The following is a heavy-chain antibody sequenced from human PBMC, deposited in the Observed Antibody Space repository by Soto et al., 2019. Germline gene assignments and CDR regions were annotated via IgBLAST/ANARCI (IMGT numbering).Heavy chain of an antibody. CDR2: ISGFNRDT. CDR1: GYTFTSYG. J-gene: IGHJ4*02. D-gene: IGHD4-17*01. CDR3: ARASRPYGDCDY. Sequence: ASVTVSCKASGYTFTSYGISWVRQAPGQGLEWMGWISGFNRDTKYAQKFQGRVTMTKDTSTSTAYMELRSLRSDDTAVYYCARASRPYGDCDYWGQGPLVTVSS. V-gene: IGHV1-18*01.